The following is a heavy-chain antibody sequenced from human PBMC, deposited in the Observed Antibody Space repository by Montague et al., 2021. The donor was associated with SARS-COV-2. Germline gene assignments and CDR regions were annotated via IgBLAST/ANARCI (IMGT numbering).Heavy chain of an antibody. J-gene: IGHJ4*02. CDR1: GGSISSQTSC. Sequence: SETLSLTCTVSGGSISSQTSCWGWVRLPPGKGLEWIGSICYSGMAHYTPSLKSRLIISLDTSKTHVSLKLRSVTAADTAVYYCASTVDYYAHFDSWGQGTLVSASS. V-gene: IGHV4-39*07. CDR2: ICYSGMA. CDR3: ASTVDYYAHFDS. D-gene: IGHD3-22*01.